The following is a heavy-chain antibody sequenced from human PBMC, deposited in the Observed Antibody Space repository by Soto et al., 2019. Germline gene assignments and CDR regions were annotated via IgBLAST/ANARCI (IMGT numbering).Heavy chain of an antibody. J-gene: IGHJ4*02. Sequence: SVKVSCKASGGTFSSYAISWVRQAPGQGLEWMGGIIPIFGTANYAQKFQGRVTITADESTSTAYMELSSLRSEDTAVYYCARAPRPLRYFDWLPFDYWGQGTLVTVS. CDR3: ARAPRPLRYFDWLPFDY. CDR2: IIPIFGTA. V-gene: IGHV1-69*13. CDR1: GGTFSSYA. D-gene: IGHD3-9*01.